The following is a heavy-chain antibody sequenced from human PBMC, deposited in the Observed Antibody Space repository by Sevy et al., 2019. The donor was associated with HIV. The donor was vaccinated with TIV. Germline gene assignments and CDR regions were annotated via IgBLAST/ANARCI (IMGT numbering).Heavy chain of an antibody. D-gene: IGHD2-2*03. CDR2: ISGSGGST. J-gene: IGHJ6*02. V-gene: IGHV3-23*01. CDR1: GFTFSSYA. Sequence: GGSLRLSCAASGFTFSSYAMSWVRQAPGKGLEWVSGISGSGGSTYYADSVKGRFTISRDNPKNTLYLQMKSLRVEDTAVYYCAKDKGRYGYCSSTSCPESYYYYGMDVWGQGTTVTVSS. CDR3: AKDKGRYGYCSSTSCPESYYYYGMDV.